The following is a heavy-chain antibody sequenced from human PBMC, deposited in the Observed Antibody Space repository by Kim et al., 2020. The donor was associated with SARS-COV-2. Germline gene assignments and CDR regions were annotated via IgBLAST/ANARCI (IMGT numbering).Heavy chain of an antibody. CDR2: MWNDVTTK. D-gene: IGHD3-22*01. V-gene: IGHV3-33*01. CDR1: EFTFSSYG. Sequence: GGSLRLSCAASEFTFSSYGMHWVRQAPGKGLEWVAVMWNDVTTKYYADSVKGRFTISIDNSKDTLYLQMNSLRAEDTALYYCARGDSSSSYYYYMDIWGKGTTVTVSS. CDR3: ARGDSSSSYYYYMDI. J-gene: IGHJ6*03.